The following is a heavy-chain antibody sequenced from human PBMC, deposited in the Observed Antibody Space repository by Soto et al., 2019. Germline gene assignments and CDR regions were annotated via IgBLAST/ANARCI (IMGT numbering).Heavy chain of an antibody. CDR2: IKQDGSEK. CDR3: ARETMELHGREYYYYYYYMDV. CDR1: GFTFSSYW. J-gene: IGHJ6*03. V-gene: IGHV3-7*01. D-gene: IGHD1-7*01. Sequence: GGSLRLSCAASGFTFSSYWMSWVRQAPGKGLEWVANIKQDGSEKDYVDSVKGRFTISRDNAKNSLYLQMNSLRAEDTAVYYCARETMELHGREYYYYYYYMDVWGKGTTVTVSS.